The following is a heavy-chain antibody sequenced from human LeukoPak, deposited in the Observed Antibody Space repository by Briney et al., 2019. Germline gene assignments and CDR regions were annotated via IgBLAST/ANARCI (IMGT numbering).Heavy chain of an antibody. Sequence: ASVKVSCKASGYTFTGYYMHWVRQAPGQGLEWMGWINPNSGGTNYAQKFQGRVTMTRDTSIRTAYMELSRLRSDATAVYYCASPGFVSGSYTFDYWGQGTLVTVSS. CDR2: INPNSGGT. D-gene: IGHD1-26*01. J-gene: IGHJ4*02. V-gene: IGHV1-2*02. CDR3: ASPGFVSGSYTFDY. CDR1: GYTFTGYY.